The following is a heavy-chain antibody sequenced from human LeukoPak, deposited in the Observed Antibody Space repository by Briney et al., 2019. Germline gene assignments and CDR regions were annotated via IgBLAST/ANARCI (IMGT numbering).Heavy chain of an antibody. Sequence: SETLSLTCAVYGGSFSGYYWSWIRQPPGKGLEWIGEINHSGSTNYNPSLKSRVTISVDTSKNQFSLKLSSVTAADTAVYYCARGYYGSGSHCCHMDVWGKGTAITVS. D-gene: IGHD3-10*01. J-gene: IGHJ6*03. CDR2: INHSGST. CDR3: ARGYYGSGSHCCHMDV. CDR1: GGSFSGYY. V-gene: IGHV4-34*01.